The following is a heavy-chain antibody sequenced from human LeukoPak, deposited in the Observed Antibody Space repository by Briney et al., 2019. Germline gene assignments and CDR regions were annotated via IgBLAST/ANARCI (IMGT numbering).Heavy chain of an antibody. CDR3: AKDSKGPYDFWSGYSRMDV. CDR2: ISYDGSNK. Sequence: PGGSLRLSCAASGFTFSSYGMHWVRQAPGKGLEWVAVISYDGSNKYYADSVKGRFTISRDNSKNTLYLQMNSLRAEDTAVYYCAKDSKGPYDFWSGYSRMDVWGQGTTVTVPS. D-gene: IGHD3-3*01. J-gene: IGHJ6*02. V-gene: IGHV3-30*18. CDR1: GFTFSSYG.